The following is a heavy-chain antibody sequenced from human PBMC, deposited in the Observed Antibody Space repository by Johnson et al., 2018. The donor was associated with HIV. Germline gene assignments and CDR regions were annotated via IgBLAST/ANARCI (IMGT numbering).Heavy chain of an antibody. J-gene: IGHJ3*02. CDR1: GFTFSSYG. CDR3: ARRHSFGTDAFDI. D-gene: IGHD3-16*01. CDR2: IRNDGSNK. Sequence: QMLLVESGGGVVQPGGSLRLSCAASGFTFSSYGMHWVRQAPGKGLEWVAFIRNDGSNKYYADSVKGRFTISRDNSKKTLYLQMNSLGAEDTCEYYCARRHSFGTDAFDIWGQGTMVTVSS. V-gene: IGHV3-30*02.